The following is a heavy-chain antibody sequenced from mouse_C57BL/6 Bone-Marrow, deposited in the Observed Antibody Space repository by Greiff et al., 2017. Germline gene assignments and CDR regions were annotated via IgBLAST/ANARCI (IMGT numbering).Heavy chain of an antibody. CDR3: ARSGPLGRSFDY. CDR1: GFNIKDYY. J-gene: IGHJ2*01. Sequence: VQLQQSGAELVKPGASVKLSCTASGFNIKDYYMHWVKQRPGQGLEWIGDIYPTSGRTNYNEKFKSKAILTVDTSSNTAYMQLSSLTSEDSAVFYCARSGPLGRSFDYWGQGTTLTVSS. CDR2: IYPTSGRT. D-gene: IGHD4-1*01. V-gene: IGHV1-55*01.